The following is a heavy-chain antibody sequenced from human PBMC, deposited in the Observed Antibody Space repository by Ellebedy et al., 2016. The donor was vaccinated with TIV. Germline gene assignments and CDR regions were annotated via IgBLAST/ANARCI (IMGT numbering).Heavy chain of an antibody. CDR2: IWYDGSNK. D-gene: IGHD3-22*01. V-gene: IGHV3-33*01. CDR1: GFTFSSYG. Sequence: GESLKISCAASGFTFSSYGMHWVRQAPGKGLEWVAVIWYDGSNKYYADSVKGRITISRDNSKNTLYLQMNSLRAEDTAVYYCARRGYDSSGYYYYFDYWGQGTLVTVSS. J-gene: IGHJ4*02. CDR3: ARRGYDSSGYYYYFDY.